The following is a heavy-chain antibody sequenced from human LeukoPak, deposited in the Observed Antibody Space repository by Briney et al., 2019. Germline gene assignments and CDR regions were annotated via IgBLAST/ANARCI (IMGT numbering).Heavy chain of an antibody. CDR1: GFTFSPYW. D-gene: IGHD5-12*01. CDR2: INGDGRST. J-gene: IGHJ4*02. CDR3: ARDLGYGYDY. Sequence: GGSLRLSCAASGFTFSPYWMHWVRHAPGKGLVWVSRINGDGRSTSYADSVKGRFTISRDNARNTLYLQINSLRAEDTAVYYCARDLGYGYDYWGQGTLVTVSS. V-gene: IGHV3-74*01.